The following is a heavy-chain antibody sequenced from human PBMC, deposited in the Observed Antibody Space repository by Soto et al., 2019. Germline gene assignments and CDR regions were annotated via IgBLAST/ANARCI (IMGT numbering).Heavy chain of an antibody. CDR1: GGTFSSYA. J-gene: IGHJ1*01. CDR3: ARGPYYYDSSGAWFQH. D-gene: IGHD3-22*01. V-gene: IGHV1-69*13. Sequence: ASVKVSCKASGGTFSSYAISWVRQAPGQGLEWMGGIIPIFGTANYAQKFQGRVTITADESTSTAYMELSSLRSEDTAVYYCARGPYYYDSSGAWFQHWGQGTLVTVSS. CDR2: IIPIFGTA.